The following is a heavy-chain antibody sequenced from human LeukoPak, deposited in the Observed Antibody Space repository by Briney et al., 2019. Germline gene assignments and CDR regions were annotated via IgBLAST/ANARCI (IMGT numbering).Heavy chain of an antibody. CDR2: INHSGTT. CDR1: GGSLSGYY. V-gene: IGHV4-34*01. D-gene: IGHD3-10*01. Sequence: SETLSLTCAVYGGSLSGYYWSWIRQPPGKGLEWVGEINHSGTTNYNPSLKRRVTISVDTSKNQFSLKLSSVTAADTAVYYCASLWFGDYWGQGTLVTVSS. J-gene: IGHJ4*02. CDR3: ASLWFGDY.